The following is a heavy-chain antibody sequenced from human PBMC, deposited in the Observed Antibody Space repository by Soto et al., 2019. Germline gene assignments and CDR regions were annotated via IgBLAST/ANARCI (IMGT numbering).Heavy chain of an antibody. Sequence: QVQLQQWGAGLLKPSETLSLTCAVYGGSFSGYYWSWIRQPPGKGLEWIGEINHSGRTNYSPSLKSRLTISVDTSKNQFSLNLSSVTAADTAVYYCARGGDSGYVVWVQGTLVTVSS. CDR2: INHSGRT. D-gene: IGHD5-12*01. J-gene: IGHJ4*02. CDR1: GGSFSGYY. V-gene: IGHV4-34*01. CDR3: ARGGDSGYVV.